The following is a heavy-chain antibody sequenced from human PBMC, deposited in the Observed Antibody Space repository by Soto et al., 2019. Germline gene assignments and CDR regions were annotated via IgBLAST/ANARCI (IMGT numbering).Heavy chain of an antibody. Sequence: QLLESGPGLVKPSETLSLTCIVSGGSITSSNYYWGWIRQPPGKGLEWIGSIYFSGSTYYNPSLKSRVTISVDTSKNQFSLKLSSVTAADTAVYYCARLQYCSSTSCNVGGVYFDYWGQGTLVTVSS. CDR3: ARLQYCSSTSCNVGGVYFDY. J-gene: IGHJ4*02. D-gene: IGHD2-2*01. V-gene: IGHV4-39*01. CDR1: GGSITSSNYY. CDR2: IYFSGST.